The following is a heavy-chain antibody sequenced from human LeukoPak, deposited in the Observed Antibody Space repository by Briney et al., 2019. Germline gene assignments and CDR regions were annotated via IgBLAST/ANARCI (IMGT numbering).Heavy chain of an antibody. CDR3: ARRTSSWYILRPNPYNWFDP. CDR2: IYHSGST. D-gene: IGHD6-13*01. V-gene: IGHV4-39*07. CDR1: GGSISRSSYS. J-gene: IGHJ5*02. Sequence: SETLSLTCSVSGGSISRSSYSWGWIRQPPGKGLEWIGSIYHSGSTYYNPSLKSRVTISVDTSKNQFSLKLSSVTAADTAVYYCARRTSSWYILRPNPYNWFDPWGQGTLVTVSS.